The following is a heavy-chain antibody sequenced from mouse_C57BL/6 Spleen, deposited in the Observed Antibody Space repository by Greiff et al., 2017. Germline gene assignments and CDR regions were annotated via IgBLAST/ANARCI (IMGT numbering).Heavy chain of an antibody. CDR3: AREGFTFAY. CDR2: INPSSGYT. V-gene: IGHV1-7*01. CDR1: GYPFPSSW. J-gene: IGHJ3*01. Sequence: VQLQQSWAELAQPGASVKLSCKPSGYPFPSSWPHCVKQRPGQGLEWIGYINPSSGYTKYNQKFKDKATLTADKSSSTAYMQLSSLTYEDSAVYYCAREGFTFAYWGQGTLVTVSA.